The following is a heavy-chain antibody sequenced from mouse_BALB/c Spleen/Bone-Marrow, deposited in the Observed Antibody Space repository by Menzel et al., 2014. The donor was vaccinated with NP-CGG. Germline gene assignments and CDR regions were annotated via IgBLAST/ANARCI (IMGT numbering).Heavy chain of an antibody. CDR2: INSNGGST. Sequence: DVHLVESGGGLVQPGGSLKLSCAASGFTFSSYGMSWVRQTPDKRLELVATINSNGGSTYYPDSVKGRFTIPRDNAKNTLYLQMSSLKSEDTAMYYCARVWYFDYWGQGTSLTVSS. CDR1: GFTFSSYG. V-gene: IGHV5-6-3*01. CDR3: ARVWYFDY. J-gene: IGHJ2*03.